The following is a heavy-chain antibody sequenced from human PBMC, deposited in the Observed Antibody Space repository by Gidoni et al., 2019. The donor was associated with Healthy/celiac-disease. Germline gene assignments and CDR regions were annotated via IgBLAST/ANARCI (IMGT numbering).Heavy chain of an antibody. CDR3: AREGVTTPGYFDL. Sequence: EVQLVESGGGLVKPGGSLRLSCAASGFTFSSYSMNWVRQAPGKGLEWVSSISSSSSYIYYADSVKGRFTISRDNAKNSLYLQMNSLRAEDTAVYYCAREGVTTPGYFDLWGRGTLVTVSS. J-gene: IGHJ2*01. CDR2: ISSSSSYI. D-gene: IGHD4-17*01. CDR1: GFTFSSYS. V-gene: IGHV3-21*01.